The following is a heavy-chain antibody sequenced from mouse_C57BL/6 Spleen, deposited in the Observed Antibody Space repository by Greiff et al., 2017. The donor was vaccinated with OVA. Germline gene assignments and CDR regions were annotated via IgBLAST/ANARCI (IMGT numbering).Heavy chain of an antibody. CDR3: AREGYHYAMDY. J-gene: IGHJ4*01. Sequence: QVQLQQPGAELVRPGSSVKLSCKASGYTFTSYWMDWVKQSPGQGLEWIGNIYPSDSETHYNHKFKDKTILTVDKTSSTAYMQLSSLTSEDSAVYCCAREGYHYAMDYWGQGTSVTVSS. CDR2: IYPSDSET. D-gene: IGHD2-2*01. V-gene: IGHV1-61*01. CDR1: GYTFTSYW.